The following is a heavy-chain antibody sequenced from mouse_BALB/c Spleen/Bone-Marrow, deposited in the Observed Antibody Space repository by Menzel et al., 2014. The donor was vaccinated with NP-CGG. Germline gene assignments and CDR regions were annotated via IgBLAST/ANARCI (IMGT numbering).Heavy chain of an antibody. CDR1: GFSLTSSG. D-gene: IGHD1-2*01. CDR3: ARGGEFITSAFDY. J-gene: IGHJ2*01. CDR2: IWAGGST. V-gene: IGHV2-9*02. Sequence: VMLVESGPGLVAPSQSLSITCTVSGFSLTSSGVYWVRQPPGKGLEWLGVIWAGGSTNYNSSLMSRLSISKDNSKSQVFLKMNSLQTDDTAMYYCARGGEFITSAFDYWGQGTTLTVSS.